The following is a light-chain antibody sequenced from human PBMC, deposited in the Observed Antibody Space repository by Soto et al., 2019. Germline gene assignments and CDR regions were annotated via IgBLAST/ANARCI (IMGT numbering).Light chain of an antibody. CDR1: QSISNH. CDR3: LQHNSYPVS. J-gene: IGKJ4*01. CDR2: AAS. V-gene: IGKV1-17*01. Sequence: DIQMTHSPSSLSESVVDRVTITFRASQSISNHLNWYQQKPGKAPKLLIFAASSLQSGVPSRFSGSGSGTEFTLTISSLQPEDFATYYCLQHNSYPVSFGGGTKVDIK.